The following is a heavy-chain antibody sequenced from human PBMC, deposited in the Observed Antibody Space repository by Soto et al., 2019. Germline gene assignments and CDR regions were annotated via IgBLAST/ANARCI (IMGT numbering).Heavy chain of an antibody. Sequence: PGGSLRLSCAASGFTFSSYAMSWVRQAPGKGLEWVSAISGSGGSTYYADSVKGRFTISRDNSKNTLYLQMNSLRAEDTAVYYCAKDSAGSSWYHGLNFDYWGQGTLVTVSS. J-gene: IGHJ4*02. V-gene: IGHV3-23*01. CDR2: ISGSGGST. CDR3: AKDSAGSSWYHGLNFDY. D-gene: IGHD6-13*01. CDR1: GFTFSSYA.